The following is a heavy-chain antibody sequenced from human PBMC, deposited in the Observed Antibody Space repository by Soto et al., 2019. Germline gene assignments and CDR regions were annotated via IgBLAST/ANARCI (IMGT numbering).Heavy chain of an antibody. CDR2: IYHSGST. J-gene: IGHJ4*02. D-gene: IGHD5-18*01. CDR3: ARDHPHSYGVYYFDY. V-gene: IGHV4-34*01. Sequence: SETLSLTCTVYGESFSGYIWTWIRQTPGKGLQWIGYIYHSGSTYYNPSLKSRVTISVDRSKNQFSLKLSSVTAADTAVYYCARDHPHSYGVYYFDYWGQGTPVTVSS. CDR1: GESFSGYI.